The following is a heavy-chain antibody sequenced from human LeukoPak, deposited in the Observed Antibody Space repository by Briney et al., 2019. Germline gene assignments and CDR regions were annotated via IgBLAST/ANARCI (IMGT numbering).Heavy chain of an antibody. CDR2: IYTSGST. D-gene: IGHD3-22*01. J-gene: IGHJ6*03. CDR3: ARDDKVYYYYMDV. CDR1: GGSFSGYY. V-gene: IGHV4-4*07. Sequence: PETLSLTCAVCGGSFSGYYWSWIRQPAGKGLEWIGRIYTSGSTNYNPSLKSRVTMSVDTSKNQFSLKLSSVSAADTAVYYCARDDKVYYYYMDVWGKGTTVTVSS.